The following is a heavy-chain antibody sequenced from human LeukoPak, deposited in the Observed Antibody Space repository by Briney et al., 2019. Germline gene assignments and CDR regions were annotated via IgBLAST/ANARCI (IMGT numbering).Heavy chain of an antibody. V-gene: IGHV3-7*03. D-gene: IGHD3-3*01. CDR3: TGEYYDFWSGYY. CDR1: GFTFSSYW. CDR2: IKQDGSEK. J-gene: IGHJ4*02. Sequence: GGSLRLSCAASGFTFSSYWMSWVRQAPGKGLEWVANIKQDGSEKYYVDSVKGRSTISRDNAKNSLYLQMNSLRAEDTAVYYCTGEYYDFWSGYYWGQGTLVTVSS.